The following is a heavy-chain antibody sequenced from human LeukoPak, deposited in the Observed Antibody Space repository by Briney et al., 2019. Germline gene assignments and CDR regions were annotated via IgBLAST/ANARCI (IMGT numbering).Heavy chain of an antibody. CDR1: GFTFSSYG. J-gene: IGHJ4*02. CDR3: ATAPAAADSF. V-gene: IGHV3-23*01. Sequence: GGSLRLSCAASGFTFSSYGMSWVRQAPGKGLEWVSGISGSGGSTYYVDSVKGRFTISRDNPKNTLYLQMSSLRAEDTAVYYCATAPAAADSFWGQGTLVAVSA. CDR2: ISGSGGST. D-gene: IGHD6-13*01.